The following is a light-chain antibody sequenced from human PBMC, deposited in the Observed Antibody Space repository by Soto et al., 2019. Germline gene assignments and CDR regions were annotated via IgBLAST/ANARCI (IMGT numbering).Light chain of an antibody. CDR1: SNNVGGYNY. J-gene: IGLJ2*01. CDR3: SSFAGNNNLV. CDR2: EVS. Sequence: QCALTQPPSASGSPGQSVTISCTGTSNNVGGYNYVSWYQQHPGKAPKLMISEVSKRPSGVPDRFSGSKSGNTASLTVSGLQAEDEADYYCSSFAGNNNLVFGGGTKLTGL. V-gene: IGLV2-8*01.